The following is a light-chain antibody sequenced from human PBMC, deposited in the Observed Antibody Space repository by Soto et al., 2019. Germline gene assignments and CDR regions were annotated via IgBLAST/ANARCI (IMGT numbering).Light chain of an antibody. V-gene: IGKV1-39*01. CDR1: QSISRY. CDR2: AAS. J-gene: IGKJ1*01. CDR3: QQTNSMPRT. Sequence: DIQMTQSPSSLSASVGDRITITCRASQSISRYLNWYQHKPGKAPKLLINAASSLERGVPSRFTGSGSGTDFTLTIGSLQPEDFVTDYCQQTNSMPRTFGQGTMV.